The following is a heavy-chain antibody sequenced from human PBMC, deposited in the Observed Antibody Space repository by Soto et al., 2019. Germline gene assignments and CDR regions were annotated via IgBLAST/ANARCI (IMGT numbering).Heavy chain of an antibody. J-gene: IGHJ4*02. CDR2: IIPILGIA. Sequence: SVKVSCKASGGTFSSYTISWVRQAPGQGLEWMGRIIPILGIANYAQKFQGRVTITADKSTSTAYMELSSLRSEETAVYYCALMAHRVGGPRTSPPTIDYWGQGTLVTVSS. CDR3: ALMAHRVGGPRTSPPTIDY. CDR1: GGTFSSYT. D-gene: IGHD3-10*01. V-gene: IGHV1-69*02.